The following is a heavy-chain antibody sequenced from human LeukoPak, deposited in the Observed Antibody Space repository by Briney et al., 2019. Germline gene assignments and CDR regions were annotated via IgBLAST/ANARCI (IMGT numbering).Heavy chain of an antibody. J-gene: IGHJ4*02. D-gene: IGHD3-22*01. CDR3: ARDRTRPPYYYDNSGYYPIDY. V-gene: IGHV1-46*01. CDR1: GYTFTSYY. CDR2: INPSGGST. Sequence: ASVNVSCKASGYTFTSYYMHWVRQAPGQGLEWMGIINPSGGSTSYAQKFQGRVTMTRDTSTSTAYMELRSLRSDDTAVYYCARDRTRPPYYYDNSGYYPIDYWGQGTLVTVSS.